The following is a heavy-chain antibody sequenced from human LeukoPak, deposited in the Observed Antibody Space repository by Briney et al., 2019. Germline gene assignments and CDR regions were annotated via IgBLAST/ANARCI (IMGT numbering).Heavy chain of an antibody. CDR3: ARGNSSSWMTFDY. CDR2: IYHSGST. V-gene: IGHV4-30-2*01. CDR1: GGSISSGGYS. D-gene: IGHD6-13*01. J-gene: IGHJ4*02. Sequence: SQTLSLTCAVSGGSISSGGYSWSWIGQPPGKGLEWIGYIYHSGSTYYNPSLKSRVTISVDRSKNQFSLKLSSVTAADTAVYYCARGNSSSWMTFDYWGQGTLVTLSS.